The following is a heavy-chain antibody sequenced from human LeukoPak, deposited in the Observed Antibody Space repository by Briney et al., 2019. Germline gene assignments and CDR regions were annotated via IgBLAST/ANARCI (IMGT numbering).Heavy chain of an antibody. J-gene: IGHJ5*01. D-gene: IGHD2-15*01. CDR1: GFTFSTYW. CDR2: INSDGSII. Sequence: GGSLRLSCAASGFTFSTYWMHWVRQAPGKGLVWVSRINSDGSIINYADSVKGRFTISRDNAKNTLYLQMNSLRADDTAVYYRARPARYCSGGTCYEFWFDSWGQGTLVTVSS. V-gene: IGHV3-74*01. CDR3: ARPARYCSGGTCYEFWFDS.